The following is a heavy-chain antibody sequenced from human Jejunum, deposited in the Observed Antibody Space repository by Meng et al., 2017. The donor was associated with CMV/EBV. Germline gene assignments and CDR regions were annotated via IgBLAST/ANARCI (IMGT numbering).Heavy chain of an antibody. CDR1: GGSISSGNYY. CDR3: ARRGPTDSSRYFDY. D-gene: IGHD6-13*01. J-gene: IGHJ4*02. Sequence: SGGSISSGNYYWSWIRQHPGKGLEWIGCMSNIGTTYYNPSLEGRPVISIDMSKNQFSLTLSSVTVADTAVYYCARRGPTDSSRYFDYWGLGTLVTVSS. CDR2: MSNIGTT. V-gene: IGHV4-31*02.